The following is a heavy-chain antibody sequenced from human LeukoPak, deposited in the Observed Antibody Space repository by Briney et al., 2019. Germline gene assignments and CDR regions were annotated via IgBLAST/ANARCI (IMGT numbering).Heavy chain of an antibody. Sequence: SGPTLLHPTPTLTLTFTFSGFSLGTSGVGVGWIRQPPGKALEWLSLIYWDDDKRYSPSLKSRLTITKDTSKNQVVLTMTNMDPVDTATYYCAHSPRGYSYEHFDYWGQGTLVTVSS. D-gene: IGHD5-18*01. CDR2: IYWDDDK. CDR3: AHSPRGYSYEHFDY. J-gene: IGHJ4*02. CDR1: GFSLGTSGVG. V-gene: IGHV2-5*02.